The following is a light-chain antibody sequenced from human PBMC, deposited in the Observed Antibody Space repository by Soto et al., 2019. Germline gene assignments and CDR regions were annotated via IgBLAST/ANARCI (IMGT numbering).Light chain of an antibody. Sequence: VTXTXXVSQGISSYLNWYRQKPGKVPKLLIYSACNLQSGVPSRFSGSGSGTDFTLTISSLQPEDVETYYGQRTYNALITFRQGTRREIK. J-gene: IGKJ5*01. CDR1: QGISSY. CDR2: SAC. V-gene: IGKV1-27*01. CDR3: QRTYNALIT.